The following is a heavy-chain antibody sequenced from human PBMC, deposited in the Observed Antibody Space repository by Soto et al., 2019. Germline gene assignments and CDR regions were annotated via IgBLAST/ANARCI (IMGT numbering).Heavy chain of an antibody. CDR3: ARGRWELLGLDY. Sequence: EVQLVESGGGLVQPGGSLRLSCAASGFTFSSYWMHWVRQAPGKGLVWVSRIKGDGSSIRYADSVKGRVTISRDNAKNTLYLQMNSLTAEDTAVYYCARGRWELLGLDYWGQGTLVTVSS. J-gene: IGHJ4*02. CDR1: GFTFSSYW. CDR2: IKGDGSSI. D-gene: IGHD1-26*01. V-gene: IGHV3-74*01.